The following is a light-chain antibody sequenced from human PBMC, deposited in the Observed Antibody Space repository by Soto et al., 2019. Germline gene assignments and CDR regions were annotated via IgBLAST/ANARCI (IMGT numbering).Light chain of an antibody. CDR1: SSDVGSYNY. CDR3: ISYTGSTSWV. V-gene: IGLV2-14*01. CDR2: EVS. Sequence: QSALTQPASVSGSPGQSITISCTGTSSDVGSYNYVSWYQQHPGKAPKLMIYEVSNRPSGVSNRFSGSKSGNKASLTISGLQAEDEADYYCISYTGSTSWVFGGGTKLTVL. J-gene: IGLJ3*02.